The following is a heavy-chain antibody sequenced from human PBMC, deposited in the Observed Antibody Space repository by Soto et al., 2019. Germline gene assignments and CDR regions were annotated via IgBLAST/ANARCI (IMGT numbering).Heavy chain of an antibody. J-gene: IGHJ6*02. CDR1: GGSISSGVYY. Sequence: PSETLSLTCTVSGGSISSGVYYWSWIRQHPGKGLEWIGYIYYSGSTYYNPSLKSRVTISVDTSKNQFSLKLSSVTAADTAVYYCARDRGYCTNGVCRYYGMDVWGQGTTVTVSS. V-gene: IGHV4-31*03. D-gene: IGHD2-8*01. CDR2: IYYSGST. CDR3: ARDRGYCTNGVCRYYGMDV.